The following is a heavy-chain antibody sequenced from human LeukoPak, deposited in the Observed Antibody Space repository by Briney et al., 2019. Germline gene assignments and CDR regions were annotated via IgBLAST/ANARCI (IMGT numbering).Heavy chain of an antibody. J-gene: IGHJ4*02. CDR3: ARGRGSSWYYFDY. V-gene: IGHV4-39*07. D-gene: IGHD6-13*01. CDR1: GGSINSSSYY. Sequence: PSETLSLTCTVSGGSINSSSYYWGWVRQPPGKGLEWIGRIYTSGNTNYNPSLKGRVTMSVDSSKNQFSLNLSSVTAADTAVYYCARGRGSSWYYFDYWGQGTLVTVSS. CDR2: IYTSGNT.